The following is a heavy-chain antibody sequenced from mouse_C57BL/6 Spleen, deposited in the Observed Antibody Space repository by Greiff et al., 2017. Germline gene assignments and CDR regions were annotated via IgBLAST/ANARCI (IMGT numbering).Heavy chain of an antibody. J-gene: IGHJ1*03. CDR1: GFTFSSYA. CDR2: ISDGGSYT. Sequence: EVKLMESGGGLVKPGGSLKLSCAASGFTFSSYAMSWVRQTPEKRLEWVATISDGGSYTYYPDNVKGRFTISRDNAKNNLYLQMSHLKSEDTAMYYCARDLYYGSSYVDWYFDVWGTGTTVTVSS. D-gene: IGHD1-1*01. CDR3: ARDLYYGSSYVDWYFDV. V-gene: IGHV5-4*01.